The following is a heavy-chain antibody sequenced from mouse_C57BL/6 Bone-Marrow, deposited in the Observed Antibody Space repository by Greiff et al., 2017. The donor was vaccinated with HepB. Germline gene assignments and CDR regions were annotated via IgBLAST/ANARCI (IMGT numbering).Heavy chain of an antibody. CDR2: IDPENGDT. CDR1: GFNIKDDY. D-gene: IGHD6-5*01. Sequence: VQLKQSGAELVRPGASVKLSCTASGFNIKDDYMHWVKQRPEQGLEWIGWIDPENGDTEYASKFQGKATITADTSSNTAYLQLSSLTSEDTAVYYCTTPILYYFDNWGQGTTLTVSS. CDR3: TTPILYYFDN. J-gene: IGHJ2*01. V-gene: IGHV14-4*01.